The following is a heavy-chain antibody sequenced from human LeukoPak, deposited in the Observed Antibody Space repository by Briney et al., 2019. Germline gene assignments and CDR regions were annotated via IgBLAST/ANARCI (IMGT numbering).Heavy chain of an antibody. V-gene: IGHV4-59*08. CDR3: ARTRGDYYDSSAQGAFDI. Sequence: SETLSLTCTVSGGSISSYYWSWIRQPPGKGLEWIGYIYYSGSTNYNPSLKSRVTISVDTSKNQFSLKLSSVTAADTAVYYCARTRGDYYDSSAQGAFDIWGQGTMVTVSS. CDR1: GGSISSYY. J-gene: IGHJ3*02. D-gene: IGHD3-22*01. CDR2: IYYSGST.